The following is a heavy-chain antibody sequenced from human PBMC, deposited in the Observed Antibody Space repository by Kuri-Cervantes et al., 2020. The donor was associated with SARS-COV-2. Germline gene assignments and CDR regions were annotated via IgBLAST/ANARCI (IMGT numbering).Heavy chain of an antibody. J-gene: IGHJ2*01. CDR1: GGSISGYY. Sequence: GSLRLSCTVSGGSISGYYWSWIRQPPGKGLEWIGEINHSGSTNYNPSLKSRVTMSADTSKNQFSLKLSSVTAADTAVYYCARGRIGYSSGWSYWYFDLWGRGTLVTVSS. CDR3: ARGRIGYSSGWSYWYFDL. V-gene: IGHV4-34*01. CDR2: INHSGST. D-gene: IGHD6-19*01.